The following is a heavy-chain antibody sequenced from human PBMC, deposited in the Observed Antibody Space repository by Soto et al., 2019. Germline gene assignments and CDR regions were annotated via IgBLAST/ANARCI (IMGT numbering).Heavy chain of an antibody. CDR1: GFTFSRHG. V-gene: IGHV3-30*18. J-gene: IGHJ1*01. D-gene: IGHD3-22*01. CDR2: ISFDGSNK. Sequence: QVPLVESGGGVVQPGRSLRLSCAASGFTFSRHGMHWVRQAPGKGLEWVAVISFDGSNKYYADAVKGRFTISRDNSKNTMDLQMNSLRVEDTAVYYCANGDSSGYEYFQPWGQGTLVTVSS. CDR3: ANGDSSGYEYFQP.